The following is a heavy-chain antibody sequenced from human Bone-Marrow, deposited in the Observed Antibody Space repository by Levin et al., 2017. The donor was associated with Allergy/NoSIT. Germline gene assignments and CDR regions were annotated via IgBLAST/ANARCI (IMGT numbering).Heavy chain of an antibody. CDR3: ARGPITMVRGVRAEYFQH. V-gene: IGHV1-46*03. CDR1: GYTFTSYY. Sequence: ASVKVSCKASGYTFTSYYMHWVRQAPGQGLEWMGIINPSGGSTSYAQKFQGRVTMTRDTSTSTVYMELSSLRSEDTAVYYCARGPITMVRGVRAEYFQHWGQGTLVTVSS. D-gene: IGHD3-10*01. CDR2: INPSGGST. J-gene: IGHJ1*01.